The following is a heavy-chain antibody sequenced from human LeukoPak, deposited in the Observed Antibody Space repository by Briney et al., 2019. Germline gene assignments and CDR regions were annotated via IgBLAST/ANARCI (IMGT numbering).Heavy chain of an antibody. D-gene: IGHD3-10*01. Sequence: PSETLSLTCTVSGGSISSYYWSWIRQPPGKGLEWIGYIYYSGSTNYNPSLKSRVTISVDTSKSQFSLKLSSVTAADTAVYYCATRYGSGSGYYGMDVWGQGTTVTVSS. V-gene: IGHV4-59*08. CDR1: GGSISSYY. CDR2: IYYSGST. J-gene: IGHJ6*02. CDR3: ATRYGSGSGYYGMDV.